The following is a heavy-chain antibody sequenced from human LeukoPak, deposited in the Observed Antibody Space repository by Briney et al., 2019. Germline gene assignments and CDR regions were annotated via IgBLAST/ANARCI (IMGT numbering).Heavy chain of an antibody. J-gene: IGHJ3*02. V-gene: IGHV4-61*01. D-gene: IGHD3-16*01. Sequence: SETLSLTCTVSGGSISSSSYYWGWIRQPPGKGLEWIGYIYYSGSTNYNPSLKSRVTISVDTSKNQFSLKLSSVTAADTAVYYCARDLGEDAFDIWGQGTMVTVSS. CDR1: GGSISSSSYY. CDR2: IYYSGST. CDR3: ARDLGEDAFDI.